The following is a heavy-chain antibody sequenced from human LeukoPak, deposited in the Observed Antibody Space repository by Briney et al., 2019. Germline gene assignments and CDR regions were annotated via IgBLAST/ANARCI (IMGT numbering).Heavy chain of an antibody. Sequence: ASVKVSCKASGYTFTGYYMHWVRQAPGQGLEWMGWINPNSGGTNYAQKFQGRVTMTRDTSISTAYMELSRLRSDDTAVYYCARGLYYDILTGYYTGPYAFDIWGQGTMVTVSS. J-gene: IGHJ3*02. D-gene: IGHD3-9*01. CDR1: GYTFTGYY. V-gene: IGHV1-2*02. CDR2: INPNSGGT. CDR3: ARGLYYDILTGYYTGPYAFDI.